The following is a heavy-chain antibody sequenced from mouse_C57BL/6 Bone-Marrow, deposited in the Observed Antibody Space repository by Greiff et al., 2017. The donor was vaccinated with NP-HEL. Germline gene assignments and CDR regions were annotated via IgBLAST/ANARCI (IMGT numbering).Heavy chain of an antibody. CDR1: GFNIKDYY. CDR2: IDPEDGAT. V-gene: IGHV14-2*01. CDR3: AFYYFDY. J-gene: IGHJ2*01. Sequence: VQLQQSGAELVKPGASVKLSCTASGFNIKDYYMHWVKQRTEQGLEWIGRIDPEDGATKYDPKFQGKATITADTASNTAYLQLSSLTSEDTAVYYCAFYYFDYWGQGTTLTVSS.